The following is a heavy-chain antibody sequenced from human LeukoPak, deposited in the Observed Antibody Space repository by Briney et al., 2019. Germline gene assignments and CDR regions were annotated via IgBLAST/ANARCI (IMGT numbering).Heavy chain of an antibody. CDR2: IYYKVVP. Sequence: SETLSLTCTVSGGSISNYFWSWIRQPPGKGLEWIGYIYYKVVPTYNPALKSRVTISIDTSKKQFSLKLTSVATADTAVYYCARAVVPAAVYYYYYMDVWGKGTTVTVSS. V-gene: IGHV4-59*01. CDR3: ARAVVPAAVYYYYYMDV. D-gene: IGHD2-2*01. CDR1: GGSISNYF. J-gene: IGHJ6*03.